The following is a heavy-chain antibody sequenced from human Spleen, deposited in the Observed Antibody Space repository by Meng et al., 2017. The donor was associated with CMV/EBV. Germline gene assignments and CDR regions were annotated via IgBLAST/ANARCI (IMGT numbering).Heavy chain of an antibody. J-gene: IGHJ3*02. V-gene: IGHV1-2*02. D-gene: IGHD1-26*01. CDR2: INPSSGGT. CDR1: GYTFNGYY. Sequence: ASVKVSCKASGYTFNGYYMHWVRQAPGQGLEWMGWINPSSGGTNYAQKFEGRVTLTRDTSISTAYMELSRLRSDDTAVYYCASHKEKYVGYAFDIWGQGTMVTVSS. CDR3: ASHKEKYVGYAFDI.